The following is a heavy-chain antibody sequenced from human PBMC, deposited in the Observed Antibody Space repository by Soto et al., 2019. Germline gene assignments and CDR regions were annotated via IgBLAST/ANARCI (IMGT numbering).Heavy chain of an antibody. CDR2: ISYDGSNK. CDR3: AKLQVVRGVPGDY. D-gene: IGHD3-10*01. V-gene: IGHV3-30*18. J-gene: IGHJ4*02. Sequence: QVQLVESGGGVVQPGRSLRLSCAASGFTFSSYGMHWVRQAPGMGLDWVAVISYDGSNKYYADSVKGRFTISRDNSKNPLYLQMNSLRAEDTAVYYCAKLQVVRGVPGDYWGQGTLVTVSS. CDR1: GFTFSSYG.